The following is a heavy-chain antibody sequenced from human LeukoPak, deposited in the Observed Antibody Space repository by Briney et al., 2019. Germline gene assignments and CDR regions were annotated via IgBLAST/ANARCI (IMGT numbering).Heavy chain of an antibody. D-gene: IGHD3-22*01. CDR2: IYYSGST. J-gene: IGHJ3*02. CDR1: GGSISSHY. Sequence: ETLSLTCTVSGGSISSHYWSWIRQPPGKGLEWIGYIYYSGSTNYNPSLKSRVTISVDTSKNQFSLKLSSVTAADAAVYYCARDRRRSYYDSSGYYDRRAFDIWGQGTMVTVSS. CDR3: ARDRRRSYYDSSGYYDRRAFDI. V-gene: IGHV4-59*11.